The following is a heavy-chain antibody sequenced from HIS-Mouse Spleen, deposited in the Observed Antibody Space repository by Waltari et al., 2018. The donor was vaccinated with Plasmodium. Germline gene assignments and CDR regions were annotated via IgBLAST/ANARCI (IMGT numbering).Heavy chain of an antibody. CDR1: GGSFSGYY. J-gene: IGHJ3*02. V-gene: IGHV4-34*01. Sequence: QVQLQQWRAGLLKLSETLSLTCAVYGGSFSGYYWSWIRQPPGKGLEWIGEINHSESTNYNPSLKSRVTISVDTSKNQFSLKLSSVTAAETAVYYCARAPIRDAFDIWGQGTMVTVSS. CDR3: ARAPIRDAFDI. CDR2: INHSEST. D-gene: IGHD3-9*01.